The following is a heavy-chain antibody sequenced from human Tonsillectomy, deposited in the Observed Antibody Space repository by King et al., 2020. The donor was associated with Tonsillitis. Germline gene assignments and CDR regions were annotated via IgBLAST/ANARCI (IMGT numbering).Heavy chain of an antibody. J-gene: IGHJ3*02. D-gene: IGHD3-22*01. Sequence: QLVESGAEVKKPGESLKISCKVSGYSFTSYWICWVRKMLGKVLEWMGIIYPGDSDTRYSPSLQGQVTISADKSISTAYLQWNSLKASDTAMYYCARLDDSSGYSLDAFDIWGQGTLVTVSS. CDR2: IYPGDSDT. CDR3: ARLDDSSGYSLDAFDI. V-gene: IGHV5-51*03. CDR1: GYSFTSYW.